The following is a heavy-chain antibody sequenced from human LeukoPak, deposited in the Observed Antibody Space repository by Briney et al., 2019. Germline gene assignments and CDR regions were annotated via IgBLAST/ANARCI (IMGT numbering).Heavy chain of an antibody. V-gene: IGHV3-9*01. CDR1: GFTFDDYA. CDR3: AKSGYNRFDY. CDR2: INWNSDSI. Sequence: GGSLRLSCAVSGFTFDDYAMHWVRQVPGKGLEWVSGINWNSDSIGYADSVKGRFTISRDNSKNTLYLQMNSLRAEDTAVYYCAKSGYNRFDYWGQGTLVTVSS. J-gene: IGHJ4*02. D-gene: IGHD5-24*01.